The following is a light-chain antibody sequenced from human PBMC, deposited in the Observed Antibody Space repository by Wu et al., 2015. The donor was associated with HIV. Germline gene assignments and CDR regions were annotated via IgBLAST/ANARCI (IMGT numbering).Light chain of an antibody. Sequence: SASIGDRVNITCRASQDIFTYLAWYQQTPGKAPRSLSMMLTLQSGVSSRFSGSGSGAHFTLTISGLQREDFAVYFCQQLNSFPLTFGQGSRLEI. CDR1: QDIFTY. CDR3: QQLNSFPLT. J-gene: IGKJ5*01. CDR2: ML. V-gene: IGKV1-9*01.